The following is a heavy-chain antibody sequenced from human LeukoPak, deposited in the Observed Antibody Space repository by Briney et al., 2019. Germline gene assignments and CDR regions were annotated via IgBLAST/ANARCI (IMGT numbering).Heavy chain of an antibody. CDR1: GFTFDDYA. J-gene: IGHJ1*01. CDR3: AKDIDSSWYAEYFQH. Sequence: GGSLRLSRAASGFTFDDYAMHWVRQAPGKGLEWVSLISGDGGSTYSANSVKGRFTISRDNSKNSLYLQMNSLRTEDTALYYCAKDIDSSWYAEYFQHWGQGTLVTVSS. D-gene: IGHD6-13*01. V-gene: IGHV3-43*02. CDR2: ISGDGGST.